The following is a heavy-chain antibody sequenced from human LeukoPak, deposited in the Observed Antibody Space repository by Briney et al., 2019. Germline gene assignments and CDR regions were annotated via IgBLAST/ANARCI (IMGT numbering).Heavy chain of an antibody. D-gene: IGHD4-23*01. Sequence: GGSLRLSCAASGFIFSSYTMNWVRQAPGKGLEWVSVIYSGGSTYYADSVKGRFTISRDNSKNTLYLQMNSLRAEDTAVYYCARETTGGPIDYWGQGTLVTVSS. CDR3: ARETTGGPIDY. V-gene: IGHV3-53*01. J-gene: IGHJ4*02. CDR2: IYSGGST. CDR1: GFIFSSYT.